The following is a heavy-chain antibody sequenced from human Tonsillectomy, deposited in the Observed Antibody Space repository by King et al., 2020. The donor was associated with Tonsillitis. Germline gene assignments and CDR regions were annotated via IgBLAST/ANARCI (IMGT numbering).Heavy chain of an antibody. D-gene: IGHD4-17*01. CDR3: AGDYGDYAYDY. J-gene: IGHJ4*02. CDR1: GFTFSSFS. CDR2: ISSDENNK. Sequence: VQLVESGGGVVQPGRSLRLSCAASGFTFSSFSMHWVRQAPGKGLEWVAVISSDENNKYYADSVKGRFTISRDNSENTLYLQMNSLRAEDTAVYYCAGDYGDYAYDYWGQGTLVTVSS. V-gene: IGHV3-30*04.